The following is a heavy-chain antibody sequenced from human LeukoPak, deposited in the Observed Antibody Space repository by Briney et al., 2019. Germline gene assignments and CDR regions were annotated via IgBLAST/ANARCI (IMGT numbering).Heavy chain of an antibody. V-gene: IGHV3-33*01. CDR3: AREALRFLEWLKPDYYYGMDV. Sequence: GGSLRLSCAASGFTFSSYGMHWVRQAPGKGLEWVAVIWYDGSNKYYADSVKGRFTISRDNSKNTLYLQMNSPRAEDTAVYYCAREALRFLEWLKPDYYYGMDVWGQGTTVTVSS. CDR1: GFTFSSYG. CDR2: IWYDGSNK. D-gene: IGHD3-3*01. J-gene: IGHJ6*02.